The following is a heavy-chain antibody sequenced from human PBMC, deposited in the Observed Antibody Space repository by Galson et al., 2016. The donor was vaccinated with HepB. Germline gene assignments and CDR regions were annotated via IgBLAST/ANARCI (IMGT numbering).Heavy chain of an antibody. V-gene: IGHV4-34*01. CDR2: ISHGGST. Sequence: SETLSLTCAVHGGSFSGYFWNWIRQPPGKGLEWIGEISHGGSTKYNPSLKSRVTISIDISKMQFSLTLNSVTAADTAVYYCARGLYDSSGYYVTDAFDVWGHGTMVTVSS. J-gene: IGHJ3*01. CDR3: ARGLYDSSGYYVTDAFDV. CDR1: GGSFSGYF. D-gene: IGHD3-22*01.